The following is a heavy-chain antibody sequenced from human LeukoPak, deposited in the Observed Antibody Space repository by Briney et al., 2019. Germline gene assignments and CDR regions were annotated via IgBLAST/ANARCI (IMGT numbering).Heavy chain of an antibody. CDR2: ISYDGSNK. CDR1: GFTFSSYA. D-gene: IGHD6-19*01. J-gene: IGHJ4*02. Sequence: PGRSLRLSCAASGFTFSSYAMHWVRQAPGKGLEWVAVISYDGSNKYYADSVKGRFTISRDNSTNTLYLQMNSLRAEDTAVYYCARVWGDSSGWYYFDYWGQGTLVTVSS. V-gene: IGHV3-30*04. CDR3: ARVWGDSSGWYYFDY.